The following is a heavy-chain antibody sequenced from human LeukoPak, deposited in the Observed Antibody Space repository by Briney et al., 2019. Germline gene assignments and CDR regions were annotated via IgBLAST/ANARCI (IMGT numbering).Heavy chain of an antibody. J-gene: IGHJ4*02. CDR3: ARLIGYCSSTSCYSLDY. CDR1: GGSISSGGYY. V-gene: IGHV4-31*03. D-gene: IGHD2-2*02. Sequence: SETLSLTCTVSGGSISSGGYYWSWIRQHPGKGLEWIGYIYYSGSTNYNPSLKSRVTISVDTSKNQFSLKLSSVTAADTAVYYCARLIGYCSSTSCYSLDYWGQGTLVTVSS. CDR2: IYYSGST.